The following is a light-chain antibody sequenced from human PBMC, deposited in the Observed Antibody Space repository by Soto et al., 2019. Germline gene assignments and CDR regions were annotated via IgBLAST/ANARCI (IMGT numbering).Light chain of an antibody. V-gene: IGLV2-14*01. Sequence: QSVLTQPASVSGSPGQSITISCTGTSSDVGGYNYVSWYQQHPGKAPKLMIYEVSNRPSGVSNRFSGSKSGNTASLTISGLQAEDEADYYCSSHAGSSVVFGTGTKLTVL. CDR1: SSDVGGYNY. CDR2: EVS. J-gene: IGLJ1*01. CDR3: SSHAGSSVV.